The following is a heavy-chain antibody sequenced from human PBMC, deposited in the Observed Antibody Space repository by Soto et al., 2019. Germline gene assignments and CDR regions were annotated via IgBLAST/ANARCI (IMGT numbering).Heavy chain of an antibody. Sequence: QVQLVQSGAEVKKPGSSVKVSCKASGGTFSSYTISWVRQAPGQGLEWMGRIIPILGIANYAQKFQGRVTITADKSTSTAYLELSRLKSEDTAVYYCACSLKRYCSSTSCSYYYYMDVWGKGTTVTVSS. CDR1: GGTFSSYT. CDR3: ACSLKRYCSSTSCSYYYYMDV. D-gene: IGHD2-2*01. J-gene: IGHJ6*03. V-gene: IGHV1-69*02. CDR2: IIPILGIA.